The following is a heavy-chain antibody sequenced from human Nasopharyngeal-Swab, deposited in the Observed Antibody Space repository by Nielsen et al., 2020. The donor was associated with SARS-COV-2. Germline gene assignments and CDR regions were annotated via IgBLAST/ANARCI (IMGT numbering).Heavy chain of an antibody. Sequence: WIRQPPGKGLEWIGEMKPSGITNYNPSLKSRVAISIDTSKNQFFLNLRSVTAADTAVYYCAGYPADFDYWGQGTLVTVSS. J-gene: IGHJ4*02. CDR2: MKPSGIT. V-gene: IGHV4-34*01. D-gene: IGHD5-12*01. CDR3: AGYPADFDY.